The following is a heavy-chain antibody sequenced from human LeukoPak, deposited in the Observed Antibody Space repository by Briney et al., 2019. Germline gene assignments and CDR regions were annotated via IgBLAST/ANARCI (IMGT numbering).Heavy chain of an antibody. CDR3: ARSQNYDILTGYYNRPLGY. CDR1: GYTFTGYY. Sequence: ASVKVSCKASGYTFTGYYMHWVRQAPGQGLEWMGWINPNSGGTNYAQKFQGRVTMTRDTSISTAYMELSRLRSDDTAVYYCARSQNYDILTGYYNRPLGYWGQGTLVTVSS. D-gene: IGHD3-9*01. V-gene: IGHV1-2*02. J-gene: IGHJ4*02. CDR2: INPNSGGT.